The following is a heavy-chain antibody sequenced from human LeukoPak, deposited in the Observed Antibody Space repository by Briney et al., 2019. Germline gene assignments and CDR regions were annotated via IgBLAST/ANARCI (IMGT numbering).Heavy chain of an antibody. CDR1: GYSFTSYW. J-gene: IGHJ4*02. Sequence: GESLKISCQGSGYSFTSYWINWVRQMPGKGLELMGSIYPGDSDTRYSPSFQGQVTISADKSIYTAYLQWSSLKASDTAMYYCARSWEFDHWGQGTLVTVSS. CDR2: IYPGDSDT. CDR3: ARSWEFDH. D-gene: IGHD1-26*01. V-gene: IGHV5-51*01.